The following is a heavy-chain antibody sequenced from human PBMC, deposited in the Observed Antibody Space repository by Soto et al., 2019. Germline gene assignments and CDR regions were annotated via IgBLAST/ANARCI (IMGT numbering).Heavy chain of an antibody. CDR1: GFTFSDYW. CDR2: IDRDGSDK. D-gene: IGHD2-8*02. V-gene: IGHV3-7*01. CDR3: ARALRSTASKA. J-gene: IGHJ5*02. Sequence: LELVESGGGLVQPGGSLRLSCVASGFTFSDYWMTWVRQAPGKGLEWVANIDRDGSDKNYVDSVKGRFTISRDNAKNSLYLQMNSLRGEDTAVYYCARALRSTASKAWGQGTLVTVSS.